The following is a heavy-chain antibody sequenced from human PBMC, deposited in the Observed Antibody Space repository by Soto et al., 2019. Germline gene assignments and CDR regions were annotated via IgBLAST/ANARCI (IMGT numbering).Heavy chain of an antibody. CDR2: INPNSGGT. Sequence: ASVKVSCKASGYTFTGYYMHWVRQAPGQGLEWMGWINPNSGGTNYAQKFQGWVTMTRDTSISTAYMELSRLRSDDTAVYYCARDRSGGRRGYCSGGSCYRTPHFDYWGQGTLVTVSS. J-gene: IGHJ4*02. CDR3: ARDRSGGRRGYCSGGSCYRTPHFDY. D-gene: IGHD2-15*01. CDR1: GYTFTGYY. V-gene: IGHV1-2*04.